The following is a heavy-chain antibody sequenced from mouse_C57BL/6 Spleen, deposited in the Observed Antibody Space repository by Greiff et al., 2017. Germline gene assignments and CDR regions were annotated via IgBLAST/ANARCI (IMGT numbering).Heavy chain of an antibody. Sequence: EVQLQQSGPELVKPGASVKISCKASGYTFTDYYMNWVKQSHGKSLEWIGDINPNNGGTSYNQKFKGKATLTVDKSSSTAYMELRSLTSEDSAVYDCARSWGYGSSFLDYWGQGTTLTVSS. D-gene: IGHD1-1*01. CDR2: INPNNGGT. CDR3: ARSWGYGSSFLDY. V-gene: IGHV1-26*01. CDR1: GYTFTDYY. J-gene: IGHJ2*01.